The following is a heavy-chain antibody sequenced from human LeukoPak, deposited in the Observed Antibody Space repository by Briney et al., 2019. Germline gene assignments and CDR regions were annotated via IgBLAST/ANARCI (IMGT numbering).Heavy chain of an antibody. CDR1: GFTFSDYY. J-gene: IGHJ4*02. CDR2: ISSRGTTI. V-gene: IGHV3-11*01. CDR3: AREGFGPFDY. D-gene: IGHD3-10*01. Sequence: PGGSLRLSCAASGFTFSDYYMNWIRQFPGKGPEWVSYISSRGTTIDYADSVKGRFTISRDNAKNSLVLQMNSLRAEDTAVYYCAREGFGPFDYWGQGTLVTVSS.